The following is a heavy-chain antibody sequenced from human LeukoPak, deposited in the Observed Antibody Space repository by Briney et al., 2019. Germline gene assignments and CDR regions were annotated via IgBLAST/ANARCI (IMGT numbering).Heavy chain of an antibody. CDR1: GGSISSYY. D-gene: IGHD6-19*01. V-gene: IGHV4-59*01. CDR2: VYYSGST. J-gene: IGHJ4*02. CDR3: ARVGSGLYSFDY. Sequence: PSETLSLTCTVSGGSISSYYWSWIRQPPGKGLEWIGYVYYSGSTNYNPSLKSRVTISVDTSKNQFSLKLSSVTAADTAVYYCARVGSGLYSFDYWGQGTLVTVSS.